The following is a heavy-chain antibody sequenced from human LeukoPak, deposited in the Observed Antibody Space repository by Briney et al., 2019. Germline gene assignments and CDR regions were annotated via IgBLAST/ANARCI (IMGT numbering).Heavy chain of an antibody. V-gene: IGHV2-70*11. CDR1: GFSLSTSGMC. CDR3: AWIWAAAGSYYMDV. CDR2: IDWDDDK. J-gene: IGHJ6*03. D-gene: IGHD6-13*01. Sequence: SGPALVKPTQTLTLTCTFSGFSLSTSGMCVSWIRQPPGKALEWLARIDWDDDKYYSTSLKTRLTISKDTSKNQVVLTMTNMDPVDTATYYCAWIWAAAGSYYMDVWGKGTTVTVSS.